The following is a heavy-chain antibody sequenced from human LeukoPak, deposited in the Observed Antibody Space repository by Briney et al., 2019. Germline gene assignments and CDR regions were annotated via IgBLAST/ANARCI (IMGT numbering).Heavy chain of an antibody. D-gene: IGHD2-21*02. J-gene: IGHJ5*02. CDR1: CCTFSDYY. V-gene: IGHV3-11*01. CDR2: ISSSGSTI. Sequence: GGSLRLSCAASCCTFSDYYVSWISQAPGKGLEWVSYISSSGSTIYYAASVKGRFTISRDNAKNSLYLQMNSLRAEDTAVYYCARASLVTAGWFDPWGQGTLVTVSS. CDR3: ARASLVTAGWFDP.